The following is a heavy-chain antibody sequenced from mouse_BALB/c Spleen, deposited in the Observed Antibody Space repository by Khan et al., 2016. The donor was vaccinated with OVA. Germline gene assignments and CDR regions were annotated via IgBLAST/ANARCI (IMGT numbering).Heavy chain of an antibody. V-gene: IGHV1-7*01. J-gene: IGHJ2*01. CDR2: INPSTGYT. CDR1: GYTFINYW. D-gene: IGHD1-1*01. Sequence: QIQLVQSGAELAKPGASVKMSCKASGYTFINYWILWVKQRPGQGLEWIGYINPSTGYTEYTQNFKDKTTLTADKSSSTAYMQLSSLTSEDSAVYYCARRGLRWDFDYWGQGTTLTVSS. CDR3: ARRGLRWDFDY.